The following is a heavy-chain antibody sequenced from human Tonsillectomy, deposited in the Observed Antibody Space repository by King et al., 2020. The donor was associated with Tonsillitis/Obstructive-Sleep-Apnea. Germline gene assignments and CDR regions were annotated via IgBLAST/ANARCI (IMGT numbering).Heavy chain of an antibody. CDR2: FYYSGST. J-gene: IGHJ3*02. Sequence: VQLQESGPGLVKPSETLSLTCTVSGGSVSSYYWSWIRQPPGKGLEWIGYFYYSGSTNYNPSLKSRVTMSVDTSKNKISLKLSSVTAADTAGYYCARGSGGIVVVVAATDAFDIWGQGTMVTVSS. CDR3: ARGSGGIVVVVAATDAFDI. CDR1: GGSVSSYY. V-gene: IGHV4-59*02. D-gene: IGHD2-15*01.